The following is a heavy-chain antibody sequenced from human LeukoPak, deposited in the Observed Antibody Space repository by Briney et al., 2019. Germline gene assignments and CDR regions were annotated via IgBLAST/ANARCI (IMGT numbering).Heavy chain of an antibody. D-gene: IGHD3-22*01. CDR2: INPSGGST. Sequence: GASVKVSCKASGYTFTSYYMHWVRQAPGQGLEWMGIINPSGGSTSYAQKFQGRVTMTRDTSTSTVYMELSSLRSEDTAVYYCARARDSSGCYRFYFDYWGQGTLVTVSS. CDR1: GYTFTSYY. CDR3: ARARDSSGCYRFYFDY. V-gene: IGHV1-46*01. J-gene: IGHJ4*02.